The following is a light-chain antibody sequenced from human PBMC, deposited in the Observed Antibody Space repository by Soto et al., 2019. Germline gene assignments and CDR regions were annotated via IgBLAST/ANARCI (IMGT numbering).Light chain of an antibody. V-gene: IGLV1-44*01. CDR3: AAWDDSLNDVL. J-gene: IGLJ2*01. CDR1: NSNIGSRP. CDR2: SHN. Sequence: QSVLTQPPSASGTPGQRVTISCSGGNSNIGSRPVSWYQQVPGTAPKLLIYSHNQRPSGVPDRFSASKSGTSASLAISGLQSEDEADYYCAAWDDSLNDVLFGGGTQLTVL.